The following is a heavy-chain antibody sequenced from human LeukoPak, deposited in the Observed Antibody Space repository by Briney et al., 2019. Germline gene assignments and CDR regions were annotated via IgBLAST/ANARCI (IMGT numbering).Heavy chain of an antibody. CDR2: INPNRGST. D-gene: IGHD6-6*01. Sequence: GASVKVSCKASGYTFTSYYMYWVRQAPGQGLEWMGIINPNRGSTSYAQKFQGRVTMTRDMSTSTVYMELSSLRSEDTAVYYCARDGSSSSFDYWGQGTLVTVSS. CDR1: GYTFTSYY. V-gene: IGHV1-46*01. J-gene: IGHJ4*02. CDR3: ARDGSSSSFDY.